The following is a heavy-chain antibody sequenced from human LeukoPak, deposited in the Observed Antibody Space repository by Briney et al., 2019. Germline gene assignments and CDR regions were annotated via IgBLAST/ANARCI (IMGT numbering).Heavy chain of an antibody. CDR3: ARQTTTADY. CDR1: GSSISSSSYY. D-gene: IGHD4-17*01. Sequence: SETLSLTCTVSGSSISSSSYYWGWIRQPPGKGLEWIGSIYYSGSTYYNPSLKSRVTISVDTSKNQFSLKLSSVTAADTAVYYCARQTTTADYWGQGTLVTVSS. V-gene: IGHV4-39*01. CDR2: IYYSGST. J-gene: IGHJ4*02.